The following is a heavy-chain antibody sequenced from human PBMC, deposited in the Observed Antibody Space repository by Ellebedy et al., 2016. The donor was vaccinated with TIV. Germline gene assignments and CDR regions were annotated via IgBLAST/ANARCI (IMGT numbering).Heavy chain of an antibody. V-gene: IGHV5-51*01. CDR3: ARLYYYDSSGYYYGDAFDI. CDR1: GFSFTSYW. Sequence: GESLKISCTGSGFSFTSYWIGWVRQIPGKGLEWMGIIYPGDSDTRYSPSFQGQVTISADKSISTAYLQWSSLKASDTAMYHCARLYYYDSSGYYYGDAFDIWGQGTMVTVSS. J-gene: IGHJ3*02. D-gene: IGHD3-22*01. CDR2: IYPGDSDT.